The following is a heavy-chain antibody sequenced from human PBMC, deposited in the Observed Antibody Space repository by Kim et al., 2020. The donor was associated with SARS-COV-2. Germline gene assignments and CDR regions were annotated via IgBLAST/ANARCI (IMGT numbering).Heavy chain of an antibody. D-gene: IGHD2-2*01. CDR2: INQDGSEK. CDR1: GFTFSSYW. CDR3: ARLGIVVVPAATRFDY. J-gene: IGHJ4*01. V-gene: IGHV3-7*03. Sequence: GGSLRLSCAASGFTFSSYWMSWVRQAPGKGLEWVANINQDGSEKYYVDSVKGRFTISRDNAKNSLYLEMNNLRAADTAVYYCARLGIVVVPAATRFDYWG.